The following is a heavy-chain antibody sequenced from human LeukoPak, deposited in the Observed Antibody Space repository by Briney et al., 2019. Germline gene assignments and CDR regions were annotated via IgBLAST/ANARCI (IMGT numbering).Heavy chain of an antibody. CDR2: ISGSGGST. Sequence: PGGSLRLSCAASGFTFSSYAMSWVRQAPGKGLEWVSAISGSGGSTHYADSVKGRFTISRDNSKNTLYLQMNSLRAEDTAVYYCASGSGSHYNSFDYWGQGTLVTVSS. D-gene: IGHD3-10*01. V-gene: IGHV3-23*01. CDR3: ASGSGSHYNSFDY. CDR1: GFTFSSYA. J-gene: IGHJ4*02.